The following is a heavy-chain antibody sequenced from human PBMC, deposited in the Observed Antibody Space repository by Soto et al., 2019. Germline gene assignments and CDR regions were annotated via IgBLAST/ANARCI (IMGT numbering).Heavy chain of an antibody. Sequence: EVQLVESGGGLVQPGGSLRLSCAASGFTVSSNYMSWVRQAPGKGLEWVSVIYSGGSTYYADSVKGRFTISRDNSNNTLYLQMNSLRAEDTAVYYCAREAGEMATMIFDYWGQGTLVTVSS. CDR1: GFTVSSNY. CDR3: AREAGEMATMIFDY. J-gene: IGHJ4*02. CDR2: IYSGGST. V-gene: IGHV3-66*01. D-gene: IGHD5-12*01.